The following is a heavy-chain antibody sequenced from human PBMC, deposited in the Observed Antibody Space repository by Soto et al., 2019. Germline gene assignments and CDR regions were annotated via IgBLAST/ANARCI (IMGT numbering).Heavy chain of an antibody. V-gene: IGHV3-30-3*01. J-gene: IGHJ4*02. CDR2: ISHDEGNK. CDR3: ARGASDFWGGYPEIHFFDS. D-gene: IGHD3-3*01. Sequence: QLGGSLRLSCAASEFTFSTYPMHWVRQAPGKGLEWVAVISHDEGNKYYGDSMKGRFTISRDNSKNTLYLQMNSLRGDDTAVYYCARGASDFWGGYPEIHFFDSWGQGTLVTVSS. CDR1: EFTFSTYP.